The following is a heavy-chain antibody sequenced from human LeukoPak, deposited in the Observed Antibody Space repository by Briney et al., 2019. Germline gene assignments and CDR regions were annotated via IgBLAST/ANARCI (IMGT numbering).Heavy chain of an antibody. Sequence: KPSETLSLTCTVSGGSISSYYWSWIRQPPGKGLEWIGYIYYSGSTNYNPSLKSRVTISVDTSKNQFSLKLSSVTAADTAVYYCARHGRQYYFDYWGQGTLVTVSS. V-gene: IGHV4-59*08. CDR1: GGSISSYY. CDR3: ARHGRQYYFDY. CDR2: IYYSGST. J-gene: IGHJ4*02. D-gene: IGHD4-4*01.